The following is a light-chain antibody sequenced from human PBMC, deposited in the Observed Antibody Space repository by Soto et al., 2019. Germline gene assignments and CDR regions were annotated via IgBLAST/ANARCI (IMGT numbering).Light chain of an antibody. J-gene: IGKJ1*01. V-gene: IGKV1-39*01. CDR3: QQSYITPWT. Sequence: DIQMTQSPSSLSTSVGDRVTITCRASQSITNYLNWYQQKPGRVPKLLIYAASRLQSGVPSRFSGSGSGTDFTLTISSLQPEDFATYYSQQSYITPWTFGQGTKVEIK. CDR2: AAS. CDR1: QSITNY.